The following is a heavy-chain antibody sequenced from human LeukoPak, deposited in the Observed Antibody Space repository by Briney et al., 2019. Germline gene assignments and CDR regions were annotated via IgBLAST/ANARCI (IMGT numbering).Heavy chain of an antibody. D-gene: IGHD2-2*01. CDR1: GFTFSDYS. CDR3: ATSGGFVLPNAITGNWYMDV. CDR2: ITRAGGYK. J-gene: IGHJ6*03. Sequence: GRSLRLSCGASGFTFSDYSMNWVRQAPGKGLAWVASITRAGGYKYYADSVKGRFTISRDNAQNSLFLQMNNLRAEDTAVYFCATSGGFVLPNAITGNWYMDVWGRGTSVTVSS. V-gene: IGHV3-21*01.